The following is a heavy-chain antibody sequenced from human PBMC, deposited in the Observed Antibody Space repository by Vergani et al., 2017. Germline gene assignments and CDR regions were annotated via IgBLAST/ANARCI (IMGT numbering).Heavy chain of an antibody. J-gene: IGHJ3*02. V-gene: IGHV1-69*04. Sequence: QVQLVQSGAEVKKPGASVKVSCKASGYTFTSYGISWVRQAPGQGLEWMGRIIPILGIANYAQKFQGRVTITADKSTSTAYMELSSLRSEDTAVYYCARDLGPDSSGWSGAFDIWGQGTMVTVSS. CDR1: GYTFTSYG. D-gene: IGHD6-19*01. CDR3: ARDLGPDSSGWSGAFDI. CDR2: IIPILGIA.